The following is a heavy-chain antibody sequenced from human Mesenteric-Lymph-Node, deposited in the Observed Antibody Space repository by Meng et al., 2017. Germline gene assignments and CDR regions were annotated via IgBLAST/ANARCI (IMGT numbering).Heavy chain of an antibody. V-gene: IGHV3-30*18. CDR2: ISYDGSNK. CDR3: ANSMSTITLPDY. Sequence: QVQLVESGGGVVQPGRSLRLSCAASGFTFSTYGMHWVRQAPGKGLEWVAVISYDGSNKYYADSVKGRFTISRDNFKNTVYLQMNSLRTEDTAVYYCANSMSTITLPDYWGQGTLVTVSS. D-gene: IGHD5-24*01. CDR1: GFTFSTYG. J-gene: IGHJ4*02.